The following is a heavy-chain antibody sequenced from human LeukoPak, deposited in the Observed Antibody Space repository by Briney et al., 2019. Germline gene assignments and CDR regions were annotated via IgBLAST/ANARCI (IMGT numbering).Heavy chain of an antibody. CDR3: AGSWYGPSPGNLDY. J-gene: IGHJ4*02. V-gene: IGHV1-69*05. CDR1: GGTFSSYA. Sequence: ASVKVSCKASGGTFSSYAISWVRQAPGQGLEWMGGIILIFGTANYAQKFQGRVTITTDESTSTAYMELSSLRSEDTAVYYCAGSWYGPSPGNLDYWGQGTLVTVSS. D-gene: IGHD6-13*01. CDR2: IILIFGTA.